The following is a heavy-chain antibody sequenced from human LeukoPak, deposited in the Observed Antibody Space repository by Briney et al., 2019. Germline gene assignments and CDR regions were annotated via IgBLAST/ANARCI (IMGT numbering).Heavy chain of an antibody. CDR1: GFTFSSYS. J-gene: IGHJ4*02. Sequence: GGSLRLSCAASGFTFSSYSMNWVRQAPGRGLEWVSSISSSSSHIYYSDSVEGRFTISRDNAMNALYLQMNSLRADDTAVYYCARDRSVDSVMAPHYRGQGSLVTVSS. D-gene: IGHD5-18*01. CDR2: ISSSSSHI. CDR3: ARDRSVDSVMAPHY. V-gene: IGHV3-21*06.